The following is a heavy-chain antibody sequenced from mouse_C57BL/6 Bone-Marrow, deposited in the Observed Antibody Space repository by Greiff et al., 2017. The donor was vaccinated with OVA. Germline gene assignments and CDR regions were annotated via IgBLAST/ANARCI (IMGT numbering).Heavy chain of an antibody. CDR1: GYAFTNYL. CDR3: ARGGSSFYYAMDY. CDR2: INPGSGGT. D-gene: IGHD1-1*01. J-gene: IGHJ4*01. V-gene: IGHV1-54*01. Sequence: QVQLQQSGAELVRPGTSVKVSCKASGYAFTNYLIEWVKQRTGQGLEWIGVINPGSGGTNYNEKFKGKATLTADKSSSTAYMQLSSLTSEDSAVYFCARGGSSFYYAMDYWGQGTSVTVSS.